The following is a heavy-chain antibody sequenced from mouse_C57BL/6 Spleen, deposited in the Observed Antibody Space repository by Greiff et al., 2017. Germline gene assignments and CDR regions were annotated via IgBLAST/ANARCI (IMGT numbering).Heavy chain of an antibody. J-gene: IGHJ2*01. V-gene: IGHV5-17*01. Sequence: DVKLQESGGGLVKPGGSLKLSCAASGFTFSDYGMHWVRQAPEKGLEWVAYISSGSSTIYYADTVKGRFTIARDNAKNTLFLQMTSLRSEDTAMYYCARDYGNYVDYWGQGTTLTVSS. CDR3: ARDYGNYVDY. D-gene: IGHD2-1*01. CDR1: GFTFSDYG. CDR2: ISSGSSTI.